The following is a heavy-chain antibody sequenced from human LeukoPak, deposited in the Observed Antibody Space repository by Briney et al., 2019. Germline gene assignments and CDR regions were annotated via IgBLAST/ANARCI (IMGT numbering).Heavy chain of an antibody. Sequence: GASVKVSCKASGYTFTTYDISWVRQAPGQGLEWMGWISVYNGNTNYARNLQGRVTMTTDTSTTTAYMELSRLRSDDTAVYYCARDSLRAAAADYHFPSWGQGTLVTVSS. CDR2: ISVYNGNT. J-gene: IGHJ4*02. V-gene: IGHV1-18*01. CDR1: GYTFTTYD. D-gene: IGHD6-13*01. CDR3: ARDSLRAAAADYHFPS.